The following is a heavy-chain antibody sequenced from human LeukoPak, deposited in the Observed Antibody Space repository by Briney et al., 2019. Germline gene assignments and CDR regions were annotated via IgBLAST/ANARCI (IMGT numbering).Heavy chain of an antibody. J-gene: IGHJ4*02. CDR1: GFTFTTYG. CDR3: AKDQGRAGEFDY. CDR2: ISYDGSHK. D-gene: IGHD3-10*01. Sequence: GGSLRLSCAASGFTFTTYGMHWVRQAPGKGLEWVALISYDGSHKYYVDSVKGRFTISRDNSENTLYLQMNSLRGEDTAVYFCAKDQGRAGEFDYWGQGTLVTVSS. V-gene: IGHV3-30*18.